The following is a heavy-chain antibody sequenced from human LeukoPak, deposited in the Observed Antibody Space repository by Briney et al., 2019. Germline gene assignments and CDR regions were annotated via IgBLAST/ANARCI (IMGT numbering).Heavy chain of an antibody. CDR2: IYYSGST. D-gene: IGHD6-19*01. V-gene: IGHV4-39*01. CDR1: GGSISGSSYY. Sequence: SETLSLTCTVSGGSISGSSYYWGWIRQPPGKGLEWIGSIYYSGSTYYNPSLKSRVTISVDTSKNQFSLKLSSVTAADTAVYYCARPSIAVAGRGAFDIWGQGTMATVSS. CDR3: ARPSIAVAGRGAFDI. J-gene: IGHJ3*02.